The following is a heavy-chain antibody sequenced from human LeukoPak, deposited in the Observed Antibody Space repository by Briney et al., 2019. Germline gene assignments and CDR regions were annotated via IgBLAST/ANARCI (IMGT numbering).Heavy chain of an antibody. CDR3: AKLPHYYDSSREDY. V-gene: IGHV3-23*01. CDR2: ISGSGGST. D-gene: IGHD3-22*01. J-gene: IGHJ4*02. CDR1: GFTFSSYA. Sequence: QSGGSLRLSCAASGFTFSSYAMSWVRQAPGKGLEWVSAISGSGGSTYYADSVKGRFTISRDNSKNTLYLQMNSLRAEDTAVYYCAKLPHYYDSSREDYWGQGTLVTVSS.